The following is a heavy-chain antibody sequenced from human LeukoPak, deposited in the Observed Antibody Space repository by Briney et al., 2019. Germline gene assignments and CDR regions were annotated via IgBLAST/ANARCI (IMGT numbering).Heavy chain of an antibody. V-gene: IGHV1-69*13. Sequence: GASVKVSCKASGGTFSSYAISWVRQAPGQGLEWVGGIIPIFGTANYAQKFQGRVTITADESTSTAYMELSSLRAEDTAVYYCARDGADYYGMDVWGQGTTVTVSS. CDR1: GGTFSSYA. CDR2: IIPIFGTA. CDR3: ARDGADYYGMDV. D-gene: IGHD3-16*01. J-gene: IGHJ6*02.